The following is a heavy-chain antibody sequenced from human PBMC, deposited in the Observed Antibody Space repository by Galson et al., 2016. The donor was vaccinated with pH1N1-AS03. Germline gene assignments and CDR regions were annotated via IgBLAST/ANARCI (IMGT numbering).Heavy chain of an antibody. CDR2: IYWDDDK. CDR3: TRSRYYNTNLYYFDY. D-gene: IGHD2/OR15-2a*01. J-gene: IGHJ4*02. V-gene: IGHV2-5*02. CDR1: GFSLATRGVG. Sequence: PALVTPTQTLTLTCAFSGFSLATRGVGVGWIRQPPGKALEWLALIYWDDDKLYNPSLKSRLTVTKDTSKNLVVLTLTDMDPVDTATYFCTRSRYYNTNLYYFDYWGQGTLVTVSS.